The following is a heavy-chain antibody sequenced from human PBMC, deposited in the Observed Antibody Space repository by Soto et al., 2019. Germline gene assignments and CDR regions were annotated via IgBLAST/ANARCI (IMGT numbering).Heavy chain of an antibody. J-gene: IGHJ6*02. D-gene: IGHD3-10*01. CDR1: GFTFSSYV. CDR3: AKDRNTMVRGATEYYYYGMDV. V-gene: IGHV3-30*18. Sequence: LSLTCTVSGFTFSSYVMHWVRQAPGKGLEWVAVISYDGSNKYYADSVKGRFTISRDNSKNTLYLQMNSLRAEDTTVYYCAKDRNTMVRGATEYYYYGMDVWGQGTTVTVSS. CDR2: ISYDGSNK.